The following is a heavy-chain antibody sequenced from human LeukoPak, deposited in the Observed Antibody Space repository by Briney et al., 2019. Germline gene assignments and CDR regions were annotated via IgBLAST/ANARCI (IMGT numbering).Heavy chain of an antibody. V-gene: IGHV1-69*05. CDR3: ARGAGQLAQARSWFDP. J-gene: IGHJ5*02. Sequence: GSSVKVSCKASGGTFSSYAISWVRQAPGQGLEWMGGIIPIFGTANYAQKFQGRVTMTTDTSTSTAYMELSSLRSEDTAVYYCARGAGQLAQARSWFDPWGQGTLVTVSS. CDR2: IIPIFGTA. D-gene: IGHD6-6*01. CDR1: GGTFSSYA.